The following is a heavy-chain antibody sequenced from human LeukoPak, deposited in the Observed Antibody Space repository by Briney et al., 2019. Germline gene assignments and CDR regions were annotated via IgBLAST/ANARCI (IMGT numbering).Heavy chain of an antibody. D-gene: IGHD3-9*01. V-gene: IGHV4-59*12. CDR3: ARASPYDILSGYFDY. J-gene: IGHJ4*02. CDR1: GGSISNYY. CDR2: IYYSGST. Sequence: SETLSLTCTVSGGSISNYYWNWIRQPPGQGLEWIGHIYYSGSTNYNPSLKSRVTMSVDTSKNQFSLKLSSVTAADTAVYYCARASPYDILSGYFDYWGQGTLVTVSS.